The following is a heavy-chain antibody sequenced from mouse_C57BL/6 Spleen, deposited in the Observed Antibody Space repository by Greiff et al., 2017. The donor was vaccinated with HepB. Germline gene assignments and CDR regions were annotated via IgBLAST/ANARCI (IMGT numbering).Heavy chain of an antibody. CDR3: ARRATTVVAYYFDY. CDR1: GFNIKDYY. Sequence: EVQLQQSGAELVKPGASVKLSCTASGFNIKDYYMHWVKQRTEQGLEWIGRIDPEDGETKYAPKFQGKATITADTSSNTAYRQLSSLTSEDTAVYYCARRATTVVAYYFDYWGQGTTLTVSS. CDR2: IDPEDGET. J-gene: IGHJ2*01. D-gene: IGHD1-1*01. V-gene: IGHV14-2*01.